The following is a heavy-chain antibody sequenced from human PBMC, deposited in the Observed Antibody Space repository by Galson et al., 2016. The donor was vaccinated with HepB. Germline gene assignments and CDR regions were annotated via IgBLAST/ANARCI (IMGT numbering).Heavy chain of an antibody. CDR2: ITGTGGGT. D-gene: IGHD1-1*01. J-gene: IGHJ6*02. CDR3: AKDPTGRTVGWSDGMDV. V-gene: IGHV3-23*01. CDR1: GFSFSTFA. Sequence: SLRLSCAASGFSFSTFAMSWVRQAPGKGLEWTSGITGTGGGTYYADSVKGRFTISRDTSKNTLFLQLSSLRVEDTAVYYCAKDPTGRTVGWSDGMDVWGQGTRVTVSS.